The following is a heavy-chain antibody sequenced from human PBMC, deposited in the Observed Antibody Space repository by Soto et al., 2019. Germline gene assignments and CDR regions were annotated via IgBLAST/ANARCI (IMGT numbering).Heavy chain of an antibody. J-gene: IGHJ6*02. V-gene: IGHV4-59*01. CDR1: GGSISSSC. Sequence: SETLSLTCTVSGGSISSSCRSWIRQPPGRGLGWFGYIYYSGSTNYNPSLKSRVTLSVDTSKNQSSLKLSSVTAADTAVYYCARSPPSDGTSDGVYYYYYGMDVWGQGTTVTVSS. CDR2: IYYSGST. D-gene: IGHD3-10*01. CDR3: ARSPPSDGTSDGVYYYYYGMDV.